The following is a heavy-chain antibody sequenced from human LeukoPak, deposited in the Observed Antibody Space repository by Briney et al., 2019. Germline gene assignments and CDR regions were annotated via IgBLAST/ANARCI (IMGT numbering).Heavy chain of an antibody. J-gene: IGHJ5*02. D-gene: IGHD3-3*01. CDR3: ARANDFWSGYSNWFDP. V-gene: IGHV3-30-3*01. Sequence: GGSLRLSCAASGFTFSSYAMHWVRQAPGKGLEWVAVISYDGSNKYYADSVKGRFTISRDNSKNTLYLQMNSLRAEDTAVYYCARANDFWSGYSNWFDPWGQGTLVTVSS. CDR2: ISYDGSNK. CDR1: GFTFSSYA.